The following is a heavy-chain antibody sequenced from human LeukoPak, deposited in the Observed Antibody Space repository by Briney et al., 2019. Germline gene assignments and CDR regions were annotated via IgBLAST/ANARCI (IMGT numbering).Heavy chain of an antibody. CDR2: IYPGHSET. CDR1: GYSLTSCW. Sequence: GGPLKISCQASGYSLTSCWSAWLCRLPGKGWKWLEIIYPGHSETRYSPSFQGQASISADKSIATASLHLSDLKASDTAIYFCGRHMNNLQLWLDYWGQGTVVTVSS. J-gene: IGHJ4*02. CDR3: GRHMNNLQLWLDY. D-gene: IGHD1/OR15-1a*01. V-gene: IGHV5-51*02.